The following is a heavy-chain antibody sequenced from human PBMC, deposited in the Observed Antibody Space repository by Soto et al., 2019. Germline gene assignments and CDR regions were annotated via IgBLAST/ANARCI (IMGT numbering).Heavy chain of an antibody. Sequence: PGGSLRLSCAASGFTFSSYAMHWVRQAPGKGLEWVAVISYDGSNKYHADSVKGRFTISRDNSKNTLYLQMNSLRAEDTAVYYCARDPYCSGGSCPPSDYWGQG. CDR1: GFTFSSYA. J-gene: IGHJ4*02. CDR3: ARDPYCSGGSCPPSDY. CDR2: ISYDGSNK. D-gene: IGHD2-15*01. V-gene: IGHV3-30-3*01.